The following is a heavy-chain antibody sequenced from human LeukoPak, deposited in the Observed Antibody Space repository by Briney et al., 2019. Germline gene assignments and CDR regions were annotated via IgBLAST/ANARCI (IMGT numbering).Heavy chain of an antibody. CDR2: IYYSGTT. CDR1: GSSTSIDYF. CDR3: ARVPYDSSGYMEPTYYFDY. V-gene: IGHV4-38-2*02. D-gene: IGHD3-22*01. J-gene: IGHJ4*02. Sequence: PSETLSLTCTVSGSSTSIDYFWGWIRHPPGKGLEWIGSIYYSGTTYYSPPLKSRVTISVDTSKNQFSLKLSSVPAAETAVYYCARVPYDSSGYMEPTYYFDYWGQGTLVTVSS.